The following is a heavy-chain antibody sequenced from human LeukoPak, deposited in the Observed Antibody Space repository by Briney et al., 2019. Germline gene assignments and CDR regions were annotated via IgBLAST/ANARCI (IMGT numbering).Heavy chain of an antibody. CDR3: ARAYKDRSLAGRKESFQH. V-gene: IGHV3-9*01. CDR1: GFTFSSYS. CDR2: ISWNSGTI. J-gene: IGHJ1*01. Sequence: SLRLSCAASGFTFSSYSMNWVRQVPGKGLEWISLISWNSGTIGYADSVKGRFTISRDNANNFLYLQMNSLRAEDTALYYCARAYKDRSLAGRKESFQHWGQGTLVTVSS. D-gene: IGHD6-19*01.